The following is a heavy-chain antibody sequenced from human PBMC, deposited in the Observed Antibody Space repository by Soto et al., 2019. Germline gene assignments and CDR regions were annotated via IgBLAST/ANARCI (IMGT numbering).Heavy chain of an antibody. Sequence: QVQLVQSGAEVKKPGSSVKVSCKASGGTFSSYAISWVRQAPGQGLEWMGGIIPIFGTANYAQKFQGRVTIPADESPSIAYMELSSLRCEDSAVYYCAREGVYYYDCSGYSAFDLWGQGTMVTVSS. CDR2: IIPIFGTA. CDR1: GGTFSSYA. J-gene: IGHJ3*01. D-gene: IGHD3-22*01. CDR3: AREGVYYYDCSGYSAFDL. V-gene: IGHV1-69*12.